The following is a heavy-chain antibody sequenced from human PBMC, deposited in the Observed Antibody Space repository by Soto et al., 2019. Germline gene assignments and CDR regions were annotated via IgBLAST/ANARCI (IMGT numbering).Heavy chain of an antibody. V-gene: IGHV3-48*03. CDR2: ISSSGSTI. J-gene: IGHJ4*02. CDR1: GFTFSSYE. D-gene: IGHD6-13*01. CDR3: ASPGDSSGWYGNYFYC. Sequence: PGVSLRLSCAASGFTFSSYEMYWVRQAPGKGLEWLSYISSSGSTIYYADSVKGRFTISRDNAKNSLYLQMNSLRAEDTAVYYCASPGDSSGWYGNYFYCWGKRCLVSV.